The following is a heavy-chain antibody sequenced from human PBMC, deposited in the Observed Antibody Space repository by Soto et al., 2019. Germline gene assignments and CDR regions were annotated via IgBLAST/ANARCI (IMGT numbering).Heavy chain of an antibody. D-gene: IGHD2-21*02. V-gene: IGHV4-4*02. CDR3: AREGRAYCGGDCYPSSYYYYGMDV. J-gene: IGHJ6*02. CDR1: GGSISRSNW. Sequence: SETLSLTCAVSGGSISRSNWWSWVRQPPGKGLEWIGEIYHSGSTNYNPSLKSRVTISVDKSKNQFSLKLSSVTAADTAVYYCAREGRAYCGGDCYPSSYYYYGMDVWGQGTTVTVS. CDR2: IYHSGST.